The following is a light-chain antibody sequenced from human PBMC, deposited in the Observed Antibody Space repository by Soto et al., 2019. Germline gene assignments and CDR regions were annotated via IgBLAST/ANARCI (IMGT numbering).Light chain of an antibody. CDR2: DAS. V-gene: IGKV3-11*01. CDR3: QQRSNWPLLT. CDR1: QSVSSY. J-gene: IGKJ4*01. Sequence: EIVLTQSPATLSLSPGERATLSCRASQSVSSYLAWYQQKPGQAPRLLIYDASNRATGIPARFSGSGSGTDFTLTIISLEPEDFAVYYCQQRSNWPLLTFGGGTKLEIK.